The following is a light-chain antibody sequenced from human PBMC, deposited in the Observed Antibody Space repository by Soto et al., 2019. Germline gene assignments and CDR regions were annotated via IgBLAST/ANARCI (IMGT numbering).Light chain of an antibody. V-gene: IGKV1-27*01. CDR2: AAS. J-gene: IGKJ3*01. CDR1: QDISNF. CDR3: QTYSNVCV. Sequence: DIPMTQSPTSLSASVGDRVTITCRASQDISNFVAWYQQKPGKAPKLLIYAASTLQSGVPSRFSGRGSGTDFTPTINSLQPEDGATYSCQTYSNVCVFGAGTKVEIK.